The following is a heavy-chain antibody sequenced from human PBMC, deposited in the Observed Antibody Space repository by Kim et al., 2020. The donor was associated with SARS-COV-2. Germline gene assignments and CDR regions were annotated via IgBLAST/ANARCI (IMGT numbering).Heavy chain of an antibody. CDR3: ARDGPGYSSGWYPKNFDY. D-gene: IGHD6-19*01. CDR2: INHSGST. Sequence: SETLSLTCAVYGGSFSGYYWSWIRQPPGKGLEWIGEINHSGSTNYNPSLKSRVTMSVDTSKNQFSLKLSSVTAADTAVYYCARDGPGYSSGWYPKNFDYWGQGTLVTVSS. V-gene: IGHV4-34*01. J-gene: IGHJ4*02. CDR1: GGSFSGYY.